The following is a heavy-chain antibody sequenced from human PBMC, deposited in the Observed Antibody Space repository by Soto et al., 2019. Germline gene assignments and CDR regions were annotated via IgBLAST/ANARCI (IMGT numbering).Heavy chain of an antibody. J-gene: IGHJ4*02. CDR2: NYYSVGT. Sequence: QVQLQESGPGLVKPSQTLSLTCTVSGGSISSGGYYWSWIRQHPGKGLEWIGYNYYSVGTYYNPSLMNGVTISADTSENQFSLQLSSVPAADTAVYYCARVRITMLDYWGQGTLVTVSS. V-gene: IGHV4-31*03. D-gene: IGHD2-2*01. CDR1: GGSISSGGYY. CDR3: ARVRITMLDY.